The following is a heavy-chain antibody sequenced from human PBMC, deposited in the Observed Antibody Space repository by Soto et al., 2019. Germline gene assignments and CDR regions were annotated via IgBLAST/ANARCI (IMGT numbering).Heavy chain of an antibody. J-gene: IGHJ3*02. CDR2: IYYSGST. CDR3: ERYSGYDCGAFDI. V-gene: IGHV4-59*01. D-gene: IGHD5-12*01. CDR1: GGSISSYY. Sequence: PSETLSLTCTVSGGSISSYYWSWIRQPPGKGLEWIGYIYYSGSTNYNPSLKSRVTISVDTSKNQFSLKLSSVTAADTAVYYCERYSGYDCGAFDIWGQGTMVIGSS.